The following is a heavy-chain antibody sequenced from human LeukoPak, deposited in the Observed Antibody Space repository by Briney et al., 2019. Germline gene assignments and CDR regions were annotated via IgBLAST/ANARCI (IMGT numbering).Heavy chain of an antibody. V-gene: IGHV3-74*01. Sequence: PGGSLRLSCAASGFIFSNYWMHWVRQAPGKGLVWVSRINIDESSTTYADSVKGRFTISRDNAKNTLYLQMNSLRAEDTALYYCARGPYYGDYEYFDYWGQGILVTVSS. CDR3: ARGPYYGDYEYFDY. J-gene: IGHJ4*02. CDR2: INIDESST. D-gene: IGHD4-17*01. CDR1: GFIFSNYW.